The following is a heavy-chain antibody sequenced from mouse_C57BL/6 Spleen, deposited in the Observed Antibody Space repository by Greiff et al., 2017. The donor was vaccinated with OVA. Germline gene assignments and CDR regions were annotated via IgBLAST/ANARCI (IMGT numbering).Heavy chain of an antibody. Sequence: EVQRVESVAELVRPGASVKLSCTASGFNIKNTYMHWVKQRPEQGLEWIGRIDPANGNTKYAPKFQGKATITADTSSNTAYLQLSSLTSEDTAIYYCARGDYDGYYYAMDYWGQGTSVTVSS. D-gene: IGHD2-4*01. CDR2: IDPANGNT. J-gene: IGHJ4*01. V-gene: IGHV14-3*01. CDR3: ARGDYDGYYYAMDY. CDR1: GFNIKNTY.